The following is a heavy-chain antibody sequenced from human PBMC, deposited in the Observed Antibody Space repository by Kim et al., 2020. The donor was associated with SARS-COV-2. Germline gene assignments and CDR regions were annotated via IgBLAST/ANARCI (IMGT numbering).Heavy chain of an antibody. CDR2: IYSGNKT. Sequence: GGSLRLSCAASGFTVSSNYMSWLRQAPGKGLEWLSVIYSGNKTYYVDSVKGRFIISRDNSKNTLYLQMSSLRVEDTAVYYCATHLAAAGVVWGQGTLVT. CDR3: ATHLAAAGVV. D-gene: IGHD6-13*01. V-gene: IGHV3-66*01. CDR1: GFTVSSNY. J-gene: IGHJ4*02.